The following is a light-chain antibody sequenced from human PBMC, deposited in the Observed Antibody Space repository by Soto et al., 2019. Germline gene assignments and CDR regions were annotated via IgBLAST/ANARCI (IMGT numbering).Light chain of an antibody. CDR2: DAS. J-gene: IGKJ4*01. Sequence: EIVLTQSPATLSLSPGERATLSCRASQSVSSYLAWYQQKPGQAPRLLIYDASNMANDIPARFSGSGSGTDFTLTISSLEPEDFAVYYCQQSSNWPPLTFGGGTKVEIK. V-gene: IGKV3-11*01. CDR1: QSVSSY. CDR3: QQSSNWPPLT.